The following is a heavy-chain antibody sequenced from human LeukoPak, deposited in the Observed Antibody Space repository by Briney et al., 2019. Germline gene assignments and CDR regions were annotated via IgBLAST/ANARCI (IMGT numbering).Heavy chain of an antibody. CDR1: GFTFSSYA. Sequence: GGSLRLSCAASGFTFSSYAMHWVRQAPGKGLEWVAVISYDGSNKYYADSVKGRFTISRDNSKNTLYLQMNSLRAEDTAVYYCARSAPRPVAGTREVFDYWGQGTLVTVSS. CDR2: ISYDGSNK. V-gene: IGHV3-30-3*01. J-gene: IGHJ4*02. CDR3: ARSAPRPVAGTREVFDY. D-gene: IGHD6-19*01.